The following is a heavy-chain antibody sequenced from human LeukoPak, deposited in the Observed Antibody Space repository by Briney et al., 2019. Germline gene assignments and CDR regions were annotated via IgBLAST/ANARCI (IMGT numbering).Heavy chain of an antibody. CDR3: AKDLSTMVRGVSDRMDV. Sequence: GGSLRLSCAASGFTFSSCGMHWVRQAPGKGLEWVAFIRYHGSDKYYADSVRGRFTISRDNSENTLYLQMNSLRAEDTAVYYCAKDLSTMVRGVSDRMDVWGQGTTVTVSS. D-gene: IGHD3-10*01. CDR1: GFTFSSCG. J-gene: IGHJ6*02. V-gene: IGHV3-30*02. CDR2: IRYHGSDK.